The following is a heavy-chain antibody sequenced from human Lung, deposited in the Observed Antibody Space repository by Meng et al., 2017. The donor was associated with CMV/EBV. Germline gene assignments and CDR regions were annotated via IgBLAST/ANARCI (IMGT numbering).Heavy chain of an antibody. CDR2: IKWDGTRI. D-gene: IGHD3-10*01. CDR3: VRASYGSGNYHSPHDY. J-gene: IGHJ4*02. Sequence: FSFDDYGMNWVRQAPGGGLEWVSGIKWDGTRIAYAESVKGRFTISRDNAKKSLYLQMNRLRVEDTALYYCVRASYGSGNYHSPHDYWGQGTLVTVSS. V-gene: IGHV3-20*03. CDR1: FSFDDYG.